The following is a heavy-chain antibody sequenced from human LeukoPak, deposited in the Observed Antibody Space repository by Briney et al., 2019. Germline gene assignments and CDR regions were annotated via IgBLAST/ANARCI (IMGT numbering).Heavy chain of an antibody. J-gene: IGHJ3*02. Sequence: SETLSLTCTVSGGSISSYYWSWIRQPPGEGLEWIGYISNGGITNYNPSLKSRVTISVHTSKNQLSPRLSSVTAADTAVYHCVRLQPNSGEWAFDIWGQGTMVSVSS. D-gene: IGHD6-19*01. CDR2: ISNGGIT. V-gene: IGHV4-59*01. CDR3: VRLQPNSGEWAFDI. CDR1: GGSISSYY.